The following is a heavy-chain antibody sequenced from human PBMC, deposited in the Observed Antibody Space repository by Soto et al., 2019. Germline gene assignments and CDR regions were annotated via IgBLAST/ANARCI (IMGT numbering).Heavy chain of an antibody. D-gene: IGHD3-16*01. CDR1: GGSISSYY. J-gene: IGHJ3*02. CDR3: ARDSDYIWGSYFDAFDI. CDR2: IYYTGNT. Sequence: SETLSLTCTVSGGSISSYYWSWIRQPPGKGLEWIGYIYYTGNTNYNPSLNPSLKSRVTISVDTSKNQFSLKLGSVTAADTAVYYCARDSDYIWGSYFDAFDIWGQGIMVTVSS. V-gene: IGHV4-59*12.